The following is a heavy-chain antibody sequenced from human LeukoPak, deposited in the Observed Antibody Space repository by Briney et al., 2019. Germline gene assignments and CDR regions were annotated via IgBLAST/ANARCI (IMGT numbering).Heavy chain of an antibody. CDR2: ISGSGHST. CDR3: AKDRDYSGSGNYYYYYFDS. Sequence: PGRSLRLSCAASGFTFSSYDMKWVRQAPGKGLEWVSSISGSGHSTYYADSVKGRFTVSRDNSKNTLHLQMNSLRAEDTAVYYCAKDRDYSGSGNYYYYYFDSWGQGTLVTVSS. CDR1: GFTFSSYD. J-gene: IGHJ4*02. V-gene: IGHV3-23*01. D-gene: IGHD3-10*01.